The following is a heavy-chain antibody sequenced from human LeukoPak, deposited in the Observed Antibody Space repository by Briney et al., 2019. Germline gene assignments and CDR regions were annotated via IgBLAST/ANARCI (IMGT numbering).Heavy chain of an antibody. J-gene: IGHJ6*03. V-gene: IGHV3-30*02. D-gene: IGHD5-12*01. Sequence: GGSLRLSCAASGFTFSSYGMHWVRRAPGKGLEWVSFIRYDGSNKLYADSVKGRFTISRDNSKNTLYLQMNSLRGEDTAVYYCAKAAYSGYDYDYYHYYMDVWGKGTTVTVS. CDR3: AKAAYSGYDYDYYHYYMDV. CDR2: IRYDGSNK. CDR1: GFTFSSYG.